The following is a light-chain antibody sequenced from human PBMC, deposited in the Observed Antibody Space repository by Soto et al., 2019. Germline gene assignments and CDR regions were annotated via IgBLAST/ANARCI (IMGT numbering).Light chain of an antibody. J-gene: IGKJ4*01. V-gene: IGKV1-12*01. CDR1: QGISSW. CDR2: WAS. Sequence: DIQMTQSPSSLSASVGDRVTITCRASQGISSWLAWYQQKPGQPPKLFTYWASTRESGVPDRFSGSGSGTDFTLTINSLQAEDVAVYYCQQYYDTPITFGGGTKVDI. CDR3: QQYYDTPIT.